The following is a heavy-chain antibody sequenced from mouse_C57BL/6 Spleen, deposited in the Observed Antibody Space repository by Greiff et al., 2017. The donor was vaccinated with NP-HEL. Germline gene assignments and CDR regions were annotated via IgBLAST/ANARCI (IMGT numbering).Heavy chain of an antibody. J-gene: IGHJ4*01. CDR1: GYAFSSSW. CDR3: ARFLSFYAMDY. V-gene: IGHV1-82*01. CDR2: IYPGDGDT. Sequence: QVQLQQSGPELVKPGASVKISCKASGYAFSSSWMNWVKQRPGKGLEWIGRIYPGDGDTNYNGKFKGKATLTADKSSSTAYMQLSSLTSEDSAVYFCARFLSFYAMDYWGQGTSVTVSS.